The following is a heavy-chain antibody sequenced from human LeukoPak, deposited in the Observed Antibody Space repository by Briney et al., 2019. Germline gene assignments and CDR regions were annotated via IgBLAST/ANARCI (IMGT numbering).Heavy chain of an antibody. Sequence: PGGSLRLSCAASRFPFSSYTMHWVRQAPGKGLEWVSSISESSTDIYYASSLKGRFAISRDNAKKSLYLQMNSLRVEDTAVYYCAGGSGTYSPDYWGQGTQVTVSS. CDR3: AGGSGTYSPDY. D-gene: IGHD3-16*01. CDR1: RFPFSSYT. CDR2: ISESSTDI. V-gene: IGHV3-21*01. J-gene: IGHJ4*02.